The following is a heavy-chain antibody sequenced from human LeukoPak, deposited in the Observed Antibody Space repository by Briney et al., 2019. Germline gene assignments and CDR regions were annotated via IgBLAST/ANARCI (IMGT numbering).Heavy chain of an antibody. Sequence: GGSLRLSCAASGFTFSSYSMNWVRQAPGKGLEWVSSISSSSSYIYYADPVRGRFTISRDNAKNSLFLQMNSLRAGDTAVYYCAIMPYDSSGYSQYWGQGTLVTVSS. CDR2: ISSSSSYI. CDR1: GFTFSSYS. J-gene: IGHJ4*02. CDR3: AIMPYDSSGYSQY. D-gene: IGHD3-22*01. V-gene: IGHV3-21*01.